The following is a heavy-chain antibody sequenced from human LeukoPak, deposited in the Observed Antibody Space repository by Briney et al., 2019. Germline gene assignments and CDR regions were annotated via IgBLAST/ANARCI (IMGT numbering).Heavy chain of an antibody. V-gene: IGHV3-7*01. CDR1: GFTFSNYW. J-gene: IGHJ4*02. CDR3: AGGQGFLIDY. D-gene: IGHD3-3*01. CDR2: IKQDGSAK. Sequence: GGSLRLSCAASGFTFSNYWMNWVRQAPGKGLEWVANIKQDGSAKYYVDSVKGRLTISRNNAKSLLYLQMNSLRAEDAAVYYCAGGQGFLIDYWGQGTLVTVSS.